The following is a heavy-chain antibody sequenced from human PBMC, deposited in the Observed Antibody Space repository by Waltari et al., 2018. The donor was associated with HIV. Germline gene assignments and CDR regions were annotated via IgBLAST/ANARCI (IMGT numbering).Heavy chain of an antibody. CDR1: GFHFDCHA. D-gene: IGHD5-18*01. Sequence: EVQFLASGGGLARQGGSLSPPSFVSGFHFDCHAIAVVRQAPGKGLELVSSISRRASATYYADSVKGRATISRDNSMDMLSLHIKSLRVDDTAVYHCVTSGYNFVEFGHRLDFWGRGILVTVS. J-gene: IGHJ4*02. CDR2: ISRRASAT. CDR3: VTSGYNFVEFGHRLDF. V-gene: IGHV3-23*01.